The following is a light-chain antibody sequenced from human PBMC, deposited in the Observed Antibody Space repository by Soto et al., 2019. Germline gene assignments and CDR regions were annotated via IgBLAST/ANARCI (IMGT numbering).Light chain of an antibody. CDR1: QSISSW. J-gene: IGKJ5*01. V-gene: IGKV1-5*03. Sequence: DIQMTQSPSTLSASVGDRVTITCRASQSISSWLAWYQQKPGKAPKLLIYKASSLESGVPSRFSGSGSGTEFTLTISSLQPEDFATYYCQQFNNYRITFGQGTRLEI. CDR2: KAS. CDR3: QQFNNYRIT.